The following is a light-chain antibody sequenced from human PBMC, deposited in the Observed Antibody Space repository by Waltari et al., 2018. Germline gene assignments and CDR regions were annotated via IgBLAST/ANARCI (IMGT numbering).Light chain of an antibody. V-gene: IGKV1-39*01. CDR3: QQSYSTPRT. CDR2: AAS. Sequence: DIQMTQSPSSLSASVGDRVTVTCRASQIISSYLNWYQQKPGKAPKLLIYAASSLQSGVPSRFSGSGSGTDFTLTISSLQPEDCATYYCQQSYSTPRTCGQGTKLEIK. CDR1: QIISSY. J-gene: IGKJ2*01.